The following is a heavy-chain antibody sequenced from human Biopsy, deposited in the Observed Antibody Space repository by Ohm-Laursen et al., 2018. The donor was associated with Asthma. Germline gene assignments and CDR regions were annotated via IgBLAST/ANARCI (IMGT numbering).Heavy chain of an antibody. J-gene: IGHJ5*02. V-gene: IGHV4-39*01. CDR3: ARRITIFGVVQKDHGMDA. D-gene: IGHD3-3*01. CDR2: ISYGGKT. CDR1: GGSMTPTSHY. Sequence: GTLSLTCSVSGGSMTPTSHYWDWIRQAPGKGLEWIGYISYGGKTSYNPSLKNRVTISRDTSKNQFSLRLTSATAADAAVYFCARRITIFGVVQKDHGMDAWGQGTLVTVSS.